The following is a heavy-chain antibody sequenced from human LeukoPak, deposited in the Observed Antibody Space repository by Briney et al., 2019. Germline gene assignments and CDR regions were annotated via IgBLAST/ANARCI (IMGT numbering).Heavy chain of an antibody. J-gene: IGHJ4*02. CDR1: GGSITSISYY. CDR3: ARHTTSFGVVIIYFDY. V-gene: IGHV4-39*01. D-gene: IGHD3-3*01. Sequence: PSETLSLTCTVSGGSITSISYYWSWIRQPPGKGLEWIGEINHSGSTNYNPSLKSRVTISVDTSKNQFSLKLSSVTAADTAVYYCARHTTSFGVVIIYFDYWGQGTLVTVSS. CDR2: INHSGST.